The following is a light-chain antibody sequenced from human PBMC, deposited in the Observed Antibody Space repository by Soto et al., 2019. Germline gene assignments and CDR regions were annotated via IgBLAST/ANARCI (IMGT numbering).Light chain of an antibody. J-gene: IGLJ1*01. Sequence: QSVLTQPPSVSAAPGQKVTISCSGISSNIGNNYVSWYQHLPGTAPELLIHDNDKRYSGIPDRFSGSKSGTSATLGITGLQAGHEADYYCGTWDSSLSVYVFGTGTKVTV. V-gene: IGLV1-51*01. CDR2: DND. CDR3: GTWDSSLSVYV. CDR1: SSNIGNNY.